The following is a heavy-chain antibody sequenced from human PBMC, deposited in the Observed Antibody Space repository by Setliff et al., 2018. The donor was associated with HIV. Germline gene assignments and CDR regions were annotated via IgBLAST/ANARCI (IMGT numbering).Heavy chain of an antibody. CDR2: IYHVGRA. V-gene: IGHV4-38-2*02. J-gene: IGHJ4*02. CDR3: ARLLGRTVVVINAGFDY. D-gene: IGHD2-15*01. Sequence: PSETLSLTCTISNYSISSGHYWGWIRRSPGKGLEWIGNIYHVGRAFYSPSLESRVSISVDTSKNQFSLRLASVTAADTAVYYCARLLGRTVVVINAGFDYWGQGTLVTVSS. CDR1: NYSISSGHY.